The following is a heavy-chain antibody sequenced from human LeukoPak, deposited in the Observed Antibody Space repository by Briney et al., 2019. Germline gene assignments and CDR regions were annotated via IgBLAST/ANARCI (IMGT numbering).Heavy chain of an antibody. V-gene: IGHV1-18*01. Sequence: ASVKVSCKASGYTFTSYGISWVRQAPGQGLEWMGWISAYNGNTNYAQKLQGRVTMTTDTSTSTAYMELRSLRSDDTAVYYCARDSGAYSYGYNFDYWGQGTLVTVSS. CDR3: ARDSGAYSYGYNFDY. CDR1: GYTFTSYG. D-gene: IGHD5-18*01. J-gene: IGHJ4*02. CDR2: ISAYNGNT.